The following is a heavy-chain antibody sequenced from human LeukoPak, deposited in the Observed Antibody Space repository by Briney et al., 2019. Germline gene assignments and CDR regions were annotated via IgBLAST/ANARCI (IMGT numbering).Heavy chain of an antibody. V-gene: IGHV3-30*18. Sequence: GGSLRVSCAASGSTFSSYGMHWVRQAPGKGLEWVAVISYDGSNKYYADSVKGRFTISRDNSKNTLYLQMNSLRAEDTAVYYCAKDQSSRPNYYYGMDVWGQGTTVTVSS. CDR2: ISYDGSNK. D-gene: IGHD6-13*01. CDR1: GSTFSSYG. J-gene: IGHJ6*02. CDR3: AKDQSSRPNYYYGMDV.